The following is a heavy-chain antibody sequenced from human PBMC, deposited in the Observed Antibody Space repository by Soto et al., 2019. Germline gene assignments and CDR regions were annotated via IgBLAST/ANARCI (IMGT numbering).Heavy chain of an antibody. Sequence: QGQLVQSGAEVKKPGSSGKVSCKASGGSFRTYAINWVRQAPGQGLDWMGGIIPLLAAPTYAQKFQGRLTSTADESTTTVYMALSRLSSEDTAVYYCANVGPPSHSVDWFFDLWGRGTLVTVSS. CDR3: ANVGPPSHSVDWFFDL. CDR1: GGSFRTYA. V-gene: IGHV1-69*01. D-gene: IGHD2-15*01. CDR2: IIPLLAAP. J-gene: IGHJ2*01.